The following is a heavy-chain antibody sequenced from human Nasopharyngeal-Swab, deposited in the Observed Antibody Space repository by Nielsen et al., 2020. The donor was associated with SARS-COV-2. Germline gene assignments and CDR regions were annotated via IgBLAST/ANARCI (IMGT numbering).Heavy chain of an antibody. J-gene: IGHJ4*02. CDR1: GFTFSTAW. Sequence: GESLKISCAASGFTFSTAWMSWVRQAPGKGPEWVGRIGDKEHNYATTYGASVQGRFTISRDDSKNTAFLQMDGLKTEDTALYYCTTDFYFDYWGQGALVTVSS. CDR3: TTDFYFDY. CDR2: IGDKEHNYAT. V-gene: IGHV3-73*01.